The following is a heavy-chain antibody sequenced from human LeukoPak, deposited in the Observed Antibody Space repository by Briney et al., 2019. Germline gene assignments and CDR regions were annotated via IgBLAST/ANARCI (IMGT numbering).Heavy chain of an antibody. CDR3: ARSFDSSGYSIYYYMDV. J-gene: IGHJ6*03. CDR1: GFTVSSNY. Sequence: GGSLRLSCAASGFTVSSNYMSWVRQAPGKGLEWVSVIYSGGSTYYADSVKGRFTISRDNSKNTLYLQMNSLRAEDTGVYYCARSFDSSGYSIYYYMDVWGKGTTVTVSS. CDR2: IYSGGST. D-gene: IGHD3-22*01. V-gene: IGHV3-53*05.